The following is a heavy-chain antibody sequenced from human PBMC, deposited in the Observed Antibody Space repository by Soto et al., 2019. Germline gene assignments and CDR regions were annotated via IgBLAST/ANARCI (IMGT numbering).Heavy chain of an antibody. Sequence: QVQLVQSGAEVKKPGASVKVSCKASGYTFTSYGISWVRQAPGQGLEWMGWISAYNGNTNYAQKLQGRVTMTTDTSTSTAYMELRSLRSDDTAVHYCARVRAPVLRYFDWLDFWGQGTLVTVSS. D-gene: IGHD3-9*01. J-gene: IGHJ5*01. V-gene: IGHV1-18*01. CDR2: ISAYNGNT. CDR3: ARVRAPVLRYFDWLDF. CDR1: GYTFTSYG.